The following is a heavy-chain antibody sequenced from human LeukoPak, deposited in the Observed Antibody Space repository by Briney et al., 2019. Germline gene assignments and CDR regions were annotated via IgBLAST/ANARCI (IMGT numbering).Heavy chain of an antibody. V-gene: IGHV1-46*01. CDR3: ARDYLKVVLAATAPSAGHMDN. D-gene: IGHD2-15*01. CDR2: INPSGGST. J-gene: IGHJ4*02. CDR1: GYTFTGYY. Sequence: ASVKVSCKASGYTFTGYYMHWVRQAPGQGLEWMGIINPSGGSTSYAQKFQGRMTMTRDTSTSTVYMELSSLRSEDTAVYYCARDYLKVVLAATAPSAGHMDNWGQGTLVTVSS.